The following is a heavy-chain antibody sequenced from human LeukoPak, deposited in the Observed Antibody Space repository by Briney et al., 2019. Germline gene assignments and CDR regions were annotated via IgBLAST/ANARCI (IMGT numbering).Heavy chain of an antibody. J-gene: IGHJ4*02. CDR1: GGSISSGGYC. CDR2: IYYSGST. CDR3: AKGANRDGYNYFDY. Sequence: KPSETLSPTRTLSGGSISSGGYCWSWIRQHPGKGLEWIGYIYYSGSTYYNPSLKSRVTISVDTSKNQFSLKLSSVTAADTAVYYCAKGANRDGYNYFDYWGQGTLVTVSS. D-gene: IGHD5-24*01. V-gene: IGHV4-31*03.